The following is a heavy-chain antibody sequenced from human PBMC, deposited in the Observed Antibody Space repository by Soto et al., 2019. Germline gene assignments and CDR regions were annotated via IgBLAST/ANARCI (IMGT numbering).Heavy chain of an antibody. V-gene: IGHV3-7*01. Sequence: EVQLVESGGGLVQPGGSLRLSCAASGFSLSDYWMNWVRQAPGKGLEWVAIIKQDGCDRYYVDSVKGRFTISRDNAKNSLCLQLSSLRVEDTALYYCARGRGWLHDYWGQGTLVTVSS. J-gene: IGHJ4*02. CDR2: IKQDGCDR. CDR1: GFSLSDYW. D-gene: IGHD6-19*01. CDR3: ARGRGWLHDY.